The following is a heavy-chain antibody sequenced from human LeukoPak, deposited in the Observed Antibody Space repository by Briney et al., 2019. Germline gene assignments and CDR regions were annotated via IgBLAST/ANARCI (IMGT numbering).Heavy chain of an antibody. CDR3: ARDWTYYYDSSGCNY. J-gene: IGHJ4*02. D-gene: IGHD3-22*01. CDR1: GFTFSDTW. CDR2: IRSDGSST. Sequence: GGSLRLSCAASGFTFSDTWMHWVRQAPGEGLVWVSRIRSDGSSTSYADSVKGRFTISRDSAKNTLYLQMNSLRAEDTAVYYCARDWTYYYDSSGCNYWGQGTLVTVSS. V-gene: IGHV3-74*01.